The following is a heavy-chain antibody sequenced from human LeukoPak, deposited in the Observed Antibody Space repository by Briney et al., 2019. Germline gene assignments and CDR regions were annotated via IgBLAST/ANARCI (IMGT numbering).Heavy chain of an antibody. CDR2: IYYSGST. CDR3: AREAIGELASFDY. V-gene: IGHV4-31*03. D-gene: IGHD3-10*01. J-gene: IGHJ4*02. CDR1: GGSISSGGYY. Sequence: SETLSLTCTVSGGSISSGGYYWSWIRQHPGKGLEWIGYIYYSGSTYYNPSLKSRVTISVDTSKNQFSLKLSSVTAADTAVYYCAREAIGELASFDYWGQGTLVTVSS.